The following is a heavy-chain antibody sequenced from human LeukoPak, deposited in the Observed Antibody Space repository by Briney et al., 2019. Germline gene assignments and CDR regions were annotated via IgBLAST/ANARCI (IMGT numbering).Heavy chain of an antibody. D-gene: IGHD5-18*01. Sequence: GASVKVSCKASGGTFSSYAIGWVRQAPGQGLEWMGGIIPIFGTANYAQKFQGRVTITADESTSTAYMELSSLRSEDTAVYYCAREESGYSYGGPFDYWGQGTLVTVSS. CDR1: GGTFSSYA. V-gene: IGHV1-69*13. CDR2: IIPIFGTA. J-gene: IGHJ4*02. CDR3: AREESGYSYGGPFDY.